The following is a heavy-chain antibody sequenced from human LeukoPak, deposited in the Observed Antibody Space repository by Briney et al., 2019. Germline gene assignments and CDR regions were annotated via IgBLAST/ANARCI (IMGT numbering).Heavy chain of an antibody. J-gene: IGHJ3*02. CDR3: ARALDYYDSSGRHAFDI. CDR1: GGTFSSYA. D-gene: IGHD3-22*01. Sequence: SVKVSCKASGGTFSSYAISWVRQAPGQGLEWMGGIIPIFGTANYAQKFQGRVTITADESTSTAYMELSSLRSEDTAVYYCARALDYYDSSGRHAFDIWGLGTMVTVSS. V-gene: IGHV1-69*01. CDR2: IIPIFGTA.